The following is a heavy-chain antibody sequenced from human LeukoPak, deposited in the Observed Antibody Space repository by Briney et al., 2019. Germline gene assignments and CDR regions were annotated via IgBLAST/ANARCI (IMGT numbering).Heavy chain of an antibody. D-gene: IGHD1-1*01. CDR3: ARAPNEDY. CDR1: GFTFDDYG. V-gene: IGHV3-21*01. CDR2: ISSSSSYI. Sequence: GGSLRLSCAASGFTFDDYGMSWVRQAPGKGLGWVSSISSSSSYIYYADSVKGRFTISRDNAKNSLYLQMNSLRAEDTAVYYCARAPNEDYWGQGTLVTVSS. J-gene: IGHJ4*02.